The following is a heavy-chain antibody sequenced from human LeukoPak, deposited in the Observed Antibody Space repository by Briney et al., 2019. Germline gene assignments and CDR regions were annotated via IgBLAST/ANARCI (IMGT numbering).Heavy chain of an antibody. CDR3: ARARSPIAVAPGDY. CDR1: GYTFTSYD. V-gene: IGHV1-8*03. CDR2: MNPNSGNT. J-gene: IGHJ4*02. D-gene: IGHD6-19*01. Sequence: ASVKVSCKASGYTFTSYDINWVRQATGQGLEWMGWMNPNSGNTGYAQKFQGRVTITRNTSISTAYMELSSLRSEDTAVYYCARARSPIAVAPGDYWGQGTLVTVSS.